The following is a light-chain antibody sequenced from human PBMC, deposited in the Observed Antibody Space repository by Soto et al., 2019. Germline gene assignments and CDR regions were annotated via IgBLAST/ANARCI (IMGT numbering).Light chain of an antibody. V-gene: IGLV1-40*01. CDR3: QAYDSSLNGVV. CDR2: GTS. J-gene: IGLJ3*02. CDR1: SSNFGAGYD. Sequence: QSLLTQPPSVSGAPGQRVTISRTGSSSNFGAGYDVHWCQQLPGTAPKLLIYGTSNRPSGVPDRFSGSKSGTSASLAITGLQAEDEADYYCQAYDSSLNGVVFGGGTKLTVL.